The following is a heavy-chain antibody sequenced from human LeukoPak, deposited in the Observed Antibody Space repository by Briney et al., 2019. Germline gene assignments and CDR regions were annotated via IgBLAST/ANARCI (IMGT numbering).Heavy chain of an antibody. CDR1: GFTFSTYP. D-gene: IGHD2-2*01. J-gene: IGHJ4*02. CDR3: AQLRGPYFVY. V-gene: IGHV3-64D*06. Sequence: GGSLRLSCSASGFTFSTYPMHWVRQAPGKGLEYVSDISSNGGNTHYADSVKGRSTISRDNSKNTLYLQMRSVSAEDTAVYYCAQLRGPYFVYWGQGTRVSVSS. CDR2: ISSNGGNT.